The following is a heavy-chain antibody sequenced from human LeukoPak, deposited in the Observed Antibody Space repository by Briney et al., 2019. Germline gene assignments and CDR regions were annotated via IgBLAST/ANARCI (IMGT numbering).Heavy chain of an antibody. CDR1: GFTFGDYA. CDR2: IRSKAYGGTT. J-gene: IGHJ4*02. CDR3: TRDLGCGGGSCYRYYDY. V-gene: IGHV3-49*04. D-gene: IGHD2-15*01. Sequence: GGSLRLSCTASGFTFGDYAVSWVRQAPGKGLEWVGFIRSKAYGGTTEYAASVKGRFTISRDDSKSIAYLQMNSLKTEDTAVYYRTRDLGCGGGSCYRYYDYWGQGTLVTVSS.